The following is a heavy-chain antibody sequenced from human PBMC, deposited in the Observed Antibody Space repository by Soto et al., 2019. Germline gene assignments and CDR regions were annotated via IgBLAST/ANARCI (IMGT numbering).Heavy chain of an antibody. V-gene: IGHV3-15*07. J-gene: IGHJ5*02. CDR2: IKSKTDGGAT. Sequence: EVHLVESGGGLVKPGGSLRLSCAASGFTFSNAWMNWVRQAPGKGLEWVGRIKSKTDGGATDYAAPVKGRFTISREDSKVTLYKQMNSLTYEDTAVYYSTADAPRRSSSWGQGTLVAVSS. D-gene: IGHD6-6*01. CDR1: GFTFSNAW. CDR3: TADAPRRSSS.